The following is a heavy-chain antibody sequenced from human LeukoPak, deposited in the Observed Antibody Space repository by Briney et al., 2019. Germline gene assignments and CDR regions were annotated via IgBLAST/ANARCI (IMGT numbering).Heavy chain of an antibody. CDR1: RFTFSSYS. V-gene: IGHV3-23*01. Sequence: GGSLRLSCAASRFTFSSYSMNWVRQAPGKGLEWVSAISGSGGSTYYADSVKGRFTISRDNSKNTLYLQMNSLRAEDTAGYYCAKAPRGAMALYLAFWPQGTQATVSS. D-gene: IGHD3-10*01. CDR3: AKAPRGAMALYLAF. CDR2: ISGSGGST. J-gene: IGHJ4*02.